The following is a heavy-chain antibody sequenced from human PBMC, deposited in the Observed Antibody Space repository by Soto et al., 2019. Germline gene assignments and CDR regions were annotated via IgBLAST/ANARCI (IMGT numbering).Heavy chain of an antibody. V-gene: IGHV1-18*01. Sequence: ASVKVSCKATGYTFINSAIAWVRQAPGQGLEWMGWISPYNGNTNYAQSVQGRVTITTDTSTSTAYMEIRSLRFDDTAVYYCASDQNREVFAFWSQGSLVTGSA. CDR3: ASDQNREVFAF. J-gene: IGHJ4*02. CDR1: GYTFINSA. CDR2: ISPYNGNT.